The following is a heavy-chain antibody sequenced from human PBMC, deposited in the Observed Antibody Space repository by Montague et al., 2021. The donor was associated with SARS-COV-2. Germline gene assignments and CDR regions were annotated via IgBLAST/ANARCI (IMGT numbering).Heavy chain of an antibody. V-gene: IGHV3-23*01. CDR2: ISASGVRT. CDR1: GSTFSTYA. J-gene: IGHJ4*02. D-gene: IGHD3-10*01. CDR3: LNYHGSGSYGDF. Sequence: SLRLSCAASGSTFSTYAMTWVRQAPGKGLEWVSSISASGVRTHYPDSVKGRFTISRDNSKNTLYLQMSSLRAEDKAVYFCLNYHGSGSYGDFWGQGTLVTVSP.